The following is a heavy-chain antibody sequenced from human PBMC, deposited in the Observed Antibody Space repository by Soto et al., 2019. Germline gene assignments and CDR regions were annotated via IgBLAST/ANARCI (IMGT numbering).Heavy chain of an antibody. D-gene: IGHD2-2*01. CDR3: TRDRYVVVPAAMLFDY. CDR1: GFTFGDYA. Sequence: EVQLVESGGGLVQPGRSLRLSCTASGFTFGDYAMSWFRQAPGKGLEWVGFIRSKAYGGTTEYAASVKGRFTISRDDSTGIAYLQMTSLKTEDTAVYYCTRDRYVVVPAAMLFDYGGQGTLVTVSS. J-gene: IGHJ4*02. CDR2: IRSKAYGGTT. V-gene: IGHV3-49*03.